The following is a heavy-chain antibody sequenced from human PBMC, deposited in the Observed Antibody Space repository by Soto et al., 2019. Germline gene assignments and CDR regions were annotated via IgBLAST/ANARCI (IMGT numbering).Heavy chain of an antibody. V-gene: IGHV4-31*03. J-gene: IGHJ6*02. CDR3: ARVSPELRYYYYGMDV. CDR2: IYYSGST. D-gene: IGHD1-7*01. CDR1: GGSISSGGYY. Sequence: PSETLSLTCTVSGGSISSGGYYWSWIRQHPGKGLEWIGYIYYSGSTYYNPSLKSRVTISVDTSKNQFSLKLSSVTAADTAVYYCARVSPELRYYYYGMDVWGQGTTVTVSS.